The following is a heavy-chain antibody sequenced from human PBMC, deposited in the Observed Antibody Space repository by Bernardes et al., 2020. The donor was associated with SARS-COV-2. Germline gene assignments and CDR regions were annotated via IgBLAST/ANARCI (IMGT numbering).Heavy chain of an antibody. J-gene: IGHJ6*02. CDR1: GFTFDDYA. V-gene: IGHV3-9*01. Sequence: GGSLRLSCAASGFTFDDYAMHWVRQAPGKGLEWVSGISWNSGSIGYADSVKGRFTISRDNAKNSLYLQMNSLRAEDTALYYCATAGVGRDYRGVHSNYYYYYGMDVWGQGTTVTVSS. CDR2: ISWNSGSI. CDR3: ATAGVGRDYRGVHSNYYYYYGMDV. D-gene: IGHD4-17*01.